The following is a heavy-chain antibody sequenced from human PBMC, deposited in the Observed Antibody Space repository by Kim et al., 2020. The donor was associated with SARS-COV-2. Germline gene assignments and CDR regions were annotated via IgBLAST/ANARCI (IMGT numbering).Heavy chain of an antibody. D-gene: IGHD5-12*01. CDR3: ARAGIVATIIDWYFDL. Sequence: KFQGRVTITADESTSTAYMELSSLRAEDTAVYYCARAGIVATIIDWYFDLWGRGTLVTVSS. V-gene: IGHV1-69*01. J-gene: IGHJ2*01.